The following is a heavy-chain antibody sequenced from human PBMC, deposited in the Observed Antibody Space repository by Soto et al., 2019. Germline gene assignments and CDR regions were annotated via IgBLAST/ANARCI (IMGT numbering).Heavy chain of an antibody. CDR1: GFTFSSYS. D-gene: IGHD5-12*01. CDR2: ISGSSTTI. J-gene: IGHJ4*02. Sequence: EVQLVESGGNLVQPGGSLRLSCAASGFTFSSYSMNWVRQAPGKGLEWVSYISGSSTTIYYTDSVKGRFTISRDNAKNSLYLQMNTLRDEDTALYYCARYSGYEDSWGQGTLVTVSS. CDR3: ARYSGYEDS. V-gene: IGHV3-48*02.